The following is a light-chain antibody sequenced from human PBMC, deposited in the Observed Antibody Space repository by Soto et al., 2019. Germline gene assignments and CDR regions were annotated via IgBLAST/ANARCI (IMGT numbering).Light chain of an antibody. V-gene: IGLV2-8*01. J-gene: IGLJ3*02. CDR3: SSYAGSNNWV. Sequence: QSALTQPPSASASPGQSVTISCTGTXXDVGGYNYVSWYQQHPGKAPKVMIYDVSRRPSGVPDRFSGSKSGNTASLTVSGLQAEDEADYYCSSYAGSNNWVFGGGTKLTVL. CDR1: XXDVGGYNY. CDR2: DVS.